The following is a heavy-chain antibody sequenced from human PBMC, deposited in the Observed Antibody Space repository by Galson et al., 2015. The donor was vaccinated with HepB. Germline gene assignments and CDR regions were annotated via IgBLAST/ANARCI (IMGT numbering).Heavy chain of an antibody. J-gene: IGHJ3*02. D-gene: IGHD2-15*01. V-gene: IGHV1-18*04. CDR2: ISAYNGNT. CDR3: ASGGYCSGGSCADGAFDI. CDR1: GYTFTSYG. Sequence: SVKVSCKASGYTFTSYGISWVRQAPGQGLEWMGWISAYNGNTNYAQKLQGRVTMTTDTSTSTAYMELRSLRSDNTAVYYCASGGYCSGGSCADGAFDIWGQGTMVTVSS.